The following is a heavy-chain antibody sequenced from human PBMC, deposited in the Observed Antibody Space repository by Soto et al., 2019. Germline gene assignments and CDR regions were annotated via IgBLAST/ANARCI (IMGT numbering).Heavy chain of an antibody. CDR3: AGCHGGNSGYDY. CDR1: GGSLGGGGYY. CDR2: IYYTGAT. D-gene: IGHD3-10*01. J-gene: IGHJ4*02. V-gene: IGHV4-31*03. Sequence: QVQLQESGPGLVKPSQTLSLTCSVSGGSLGGGGYYWSWIRQRPGEGLEWIGYIYYTGATFYNPSLESRLTLSVDTSQNHFSLKMTSVPAADTAVYFCAGCHGGNSGYDYWGQGTHVTVSS.